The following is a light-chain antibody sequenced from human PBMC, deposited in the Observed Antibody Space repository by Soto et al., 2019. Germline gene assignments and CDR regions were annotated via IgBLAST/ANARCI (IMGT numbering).Light chain of an antibody. J-gene: IGLJ3*02. V-gene: IGLV2-14*01. CDR3: SSYTRGSTLV. CDR1: SSDVGGYNY. Sequence: QPVLTQPASVSGSLGQSITISCTGTSSDVGGYNYVSWYQQHPDKAPKLMIYEVSNRPSGVSNRFSGSKSGNTASLTISGLQSEDEGNYYCSSYTRGSTLVFGGGTKVTVL. CDR2: EVS.